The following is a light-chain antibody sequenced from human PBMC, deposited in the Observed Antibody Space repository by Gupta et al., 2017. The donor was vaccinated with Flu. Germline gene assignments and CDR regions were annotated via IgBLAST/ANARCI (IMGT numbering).Light chain of an antibody. V-gene: IGLV2-11*01. CDR2: DVS. CDR1: SSDVGGFNY. CDR3: CSYAGSYTFVV. Sequence: VTISCTGTSSDVGGFNYVSWYQQHPGKAPKLMIYDVSKRPSGVPDRFSGSKSGNTASLTISGLQAEDEADYYCCSYAGSYTFVVFGGGTKLTVL. J-gene: IGLJ2*01.